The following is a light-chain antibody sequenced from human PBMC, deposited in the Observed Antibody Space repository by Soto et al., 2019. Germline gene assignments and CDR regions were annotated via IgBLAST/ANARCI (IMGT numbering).Light chain of an antibody. CDR1: QSLGGY. J-gene: IGKJ5*01. CDR2: DAS. Sequence: EIALTQSPPTLSVSPRDTPTLSCRASQSLGGYLAWYQQKPGQAPRLIIYDASNRATGIPARFSGSGYGTDFTLTISSLEPEDFAVYYCQQRSNSRTFGQGTRLEIK. CDR3: QQRSNSRT. V-gene: IGKV3-11*01.